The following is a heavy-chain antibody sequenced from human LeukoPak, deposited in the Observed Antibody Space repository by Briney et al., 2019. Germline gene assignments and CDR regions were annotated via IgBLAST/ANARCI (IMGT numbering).Heavy chain of an antibody. CDR3: ARLPVEMATITFDY. Sequence: SETLSLTCTVSGYSISTGYYWGWIRQPPGKGLEWIGSIYYSGSTYYNPSLKSRVTISVDTSKNQFSLKLSSVTAADTAVYYCARLPVEMATITFDYWGQGTLVTVSS. D-gene: IGHD5-24*01. CDR1: GYSISTGYY. V-gene: IGHV4-38-2*02. CDR2: IYYSGST. J-gene: IGHJ4*02.